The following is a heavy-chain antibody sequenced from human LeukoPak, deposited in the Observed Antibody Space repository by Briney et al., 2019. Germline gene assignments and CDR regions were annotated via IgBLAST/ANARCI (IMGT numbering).Heavy chain of an antibody. Sequence: EPGGSLRLSCAASGFTFSSYAMSWVRQATGKGLEWVSAISGSGGSTYYADSVKGRFTISRDNSKNTLYLQMNSLRAEDTAVYYCAKVVWSGYYLDAFDIWGQGTMVTVSS. CDR3: AKVVWSGYYLDAFDI. D-gene: IGHD3-3*01. CDR2: ISGSGGST. J-gene: IGHJ3*02. CDR1: GFTFSSYA. V-gene: IGHV3-23*01.